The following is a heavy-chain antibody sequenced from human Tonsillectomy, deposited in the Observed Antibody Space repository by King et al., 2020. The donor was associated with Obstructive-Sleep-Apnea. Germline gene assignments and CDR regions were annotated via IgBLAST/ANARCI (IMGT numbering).Heavy chain of an antibody. J-gene: IGHJ3*02. Sequence: QLVQSGGGLVQPGRSLRLSCVGSGFTFDDYAMHWVRQVPGKGLEWVSGVSWNSFSIVYADSVKGRFTISRDNAKNSLYLQVNSLSADDTALYYCAKDIAVAGMVAFDIWGQGTMVTVSS. CDR2: VSWNSFSI. V-gene: IGHV3-9*01. CDR1: GFTFDDYA. CDR3: AKDIAVAGMVAFDI. D-gene: IGHD6-19*01.